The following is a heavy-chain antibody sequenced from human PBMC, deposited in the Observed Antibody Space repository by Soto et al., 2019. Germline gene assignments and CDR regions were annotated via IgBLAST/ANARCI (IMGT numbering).Heavy chain of an antibody. CDR3: ARVLYRGLYYDSSGYPDY. V-gene: IGHV1-18*01. CDR1: GYTFTSYG. CDR2: ISAYNGNT. D-gene: IGHD3-22*01. Sequence: ASVKVSCKASGYTFTSYGISWVRQAPGQGLEWMGWISAYNGNTNYAQKLQGRVTMTTDTSTSTAYMELRSLRSDDTAVYYCARVLYRGLYYDSSGYPDYWGQGTLVTVSS. J-gene: IGHJ4*02.